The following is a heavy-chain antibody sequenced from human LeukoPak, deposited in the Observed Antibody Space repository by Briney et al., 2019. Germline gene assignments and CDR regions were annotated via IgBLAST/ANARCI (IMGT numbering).Heavy chain of an antibody. D-gene: IGHD1-26*01. Sequence: GGSLRLSCAASGFTFSSYWMHWVRQVPGKGLVWVSRINTDGTNATYADSVKGRFTMSRDNAKSRLYLQMNSLRAEDTAVYYCARGYSGTYRVDYWGQGTLVTVSS. J-gene: IGHJ4*02. CDR1: GFTFSSYW. V-gene: IGHV3-74*01. CDR3: ARGYSGTYRVDY. CDR2: INTDGTNA.